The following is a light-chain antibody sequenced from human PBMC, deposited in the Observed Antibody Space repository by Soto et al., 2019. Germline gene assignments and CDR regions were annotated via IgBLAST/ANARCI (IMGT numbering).Light chain of an antibody. V-gene: IGLV2-14*01. J-gene: IGLJ1*01. CDR1: SSDVGGYNY. Sequence: QSALTQPASVSGSPGQSITISCTGNSSDVGGYNYVSWYQQHPGKAPNLMIYDVSNRPSGVSNRFSGSKSGNTASLTISGLQAEDEADYYCSSYTSSSPYVFGTGTKVTVL. CDR2: DVS. CDR3: SSYTSSSPYV.